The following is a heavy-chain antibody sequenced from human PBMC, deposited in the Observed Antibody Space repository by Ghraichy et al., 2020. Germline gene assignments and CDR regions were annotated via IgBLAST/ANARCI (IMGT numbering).Heavy chain of an antibody. CDR2: IYNTGRT. CDR3: SRSVRGRARDH. J-gene: IGHJ4*02. CDR1: GDSVNSETHY. D-gene: IGHD3-10*01. Sequence: SQTLSLTCTVSGDSVNSETHYWSWIRQPTGKGLEWIAYIYNTGRTYSTPSLKSRVTVSIDTSSNQFSLKLNSVTAADTAVYYCSRSVRGRARDHWGQGTLVTGSS. V-gene: IGHV4-61*01.